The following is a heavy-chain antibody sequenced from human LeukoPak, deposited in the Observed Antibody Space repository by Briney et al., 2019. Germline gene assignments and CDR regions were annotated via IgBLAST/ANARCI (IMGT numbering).Heavy chain of an antibody. V-gene: IGHV4-61*01. CDR3: ARDRPEGYGDYVEGYGWFDP. CDR1: GGSVTSGSYY. CDR2: ISYRGST. D-gene: IGHD4-17*01. Sequence: PSETLSLTCSVSGGSVTSGSYYWSWIRQPPGKELEWIGYISYRGSTNYNPSLKSRVTISVDTSKNQFSLKLSSVTAADTAVYYCARDRPEGYGDYVEGYGWFDPWGQGTLVTVSS. J-gene: IGHJ5*02.